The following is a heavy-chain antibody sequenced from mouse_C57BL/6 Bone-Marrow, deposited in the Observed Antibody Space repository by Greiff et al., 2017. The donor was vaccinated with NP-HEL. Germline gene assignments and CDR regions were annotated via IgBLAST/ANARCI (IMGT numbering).Heavy chain of an antibody. CDR1: GFSLTSYA. V-gene: IGHV2-9-1*01. CDR3: AKKGKNYGSSSYYLDD. Sequence: VQRVESGPGLVAPSQSLSITCTVSGFSLTSYAISWVRQPPGKGLEWLGVLWTGGGSNYNSALKYSLSISKANSKSQFFLKMNILQTDDTARYYCAKKGKNYGSSSYYLDDWGQGTTLTVSS. CDR2: LWTGGGS. D-gene: IGHD1-1*01. J-gene: IGHJ2*01.